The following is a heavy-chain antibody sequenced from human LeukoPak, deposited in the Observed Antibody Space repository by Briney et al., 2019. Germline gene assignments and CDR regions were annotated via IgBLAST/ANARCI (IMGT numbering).Heavy chain of an antibody. CDR3: ARDYDYVWGSYRPAVDY. Sequence: GGSLRLSCAAYGFTFSIYSMNWVRQAPGKGLEWVSSISSSSSYIYYADSVKGRFTISRDNAKNSLYLQMNSLRAEDTAVYYCARDYDYVWGSYRPAVDYWGQGTLVTVSS. CDR2: ISSSSSYI. V-gene: IGHV3-21*01. D-gene: IGHD3-16*02. CDR1: GFTFSIYS. J-gene: IGHJ4*02.